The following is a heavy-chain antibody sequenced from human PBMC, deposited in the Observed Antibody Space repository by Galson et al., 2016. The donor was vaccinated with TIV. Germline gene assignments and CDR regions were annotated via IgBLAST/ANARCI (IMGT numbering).Heavy chain of an antibody. V-gene: IGHV3-7*01. J-gene: IGHJ5*02. CDR2: INQDGSGT. CDR1: GFTFNNNA. Sequence: SLRLSCATSGFTFNNNAMSWVRQAPGKGLEWVATINQDGSGTKYVDSVKGRFTISRDNTKSSLDLQMSSLRAEDTAVYPCARKVYYYDTSDMGWVDPWGQGTLVIVSS. D-gene: IGHD3-22*01. CDR3: ARKVYYYDTSDMGWVDP.